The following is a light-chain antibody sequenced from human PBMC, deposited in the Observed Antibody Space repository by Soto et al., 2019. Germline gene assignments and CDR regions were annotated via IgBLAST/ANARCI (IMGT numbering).Light chain of an antibody. CDR1: QSVSSN. CDR3: QQYNNWPQT. J-gene: IGKJ1*01. V-gene: IGKV3-15*01. Sequence: EIVMTQSPATLSVSPGERATLSCRASQSVSSNLAWYQQKPGQAPRLLIYGESTKATGIPARFSGSGSGTDFTLTISSLQSEDFAVYYCQQYNNWPQTFGQGTKVEIK. CDR2: GES.